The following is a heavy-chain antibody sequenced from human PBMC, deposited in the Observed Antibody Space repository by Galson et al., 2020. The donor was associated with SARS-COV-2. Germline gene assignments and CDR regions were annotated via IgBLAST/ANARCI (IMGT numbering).Heavy chain of an antibody. D-gene: IGHD2-8*01. CDR1: GYTFSSYW. CDR2: IFPRDSDT. J-gene: IGHJ3*01. V-gene: IGHV5-51*01. Sequence: GESLKISCKASGYTFSSYWIGWVRQMPGKGLEWMGMIFPRDSDTRYSPSFQGQVTISADKSIGTAYLHWSSLKASDSAIYYCARHGPEDCNKGIRYARSDAFDVWGQGTMVTVSS. CDR3: ARHGPEDCNKGIRYARSDAFDV.